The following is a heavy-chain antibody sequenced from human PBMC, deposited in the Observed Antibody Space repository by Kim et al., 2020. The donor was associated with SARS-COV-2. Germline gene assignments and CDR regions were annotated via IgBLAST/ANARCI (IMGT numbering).Heavy chain of an antibody. V-gene: IGHV3-53*01. CDR2: IYSGGST. CDR1: GFTVSSNY. CDR3: ASPAPDYYYDSSGYRKGMDV. Sequence: GGSLRLSCAASGFTVSSNYMSWVRQAPGKGLEWVSVIYSGGSTYYADSVKGRFTISRDNSKNTLYLQMNSLRAEDTAVYYCASPAPDYYYDSSGYRKGMDVWGQGTTVTVSS. J-gene: IGHJ6*02. D-gene: IGHD3-22*01.